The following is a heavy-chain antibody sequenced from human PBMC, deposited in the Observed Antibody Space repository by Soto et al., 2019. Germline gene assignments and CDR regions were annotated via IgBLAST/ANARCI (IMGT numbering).Heavy chain of an antibody. Sequence: GASVKVSCKASGGTFSSYAISWVRQMPGKGLEWMGRIDPSDSYTNYSPSFQGHVTISADKSISTAYLQWSSLKASDTAMYYCARGPAASLFYYYGMDVWGQGNPGHRLL. CDR2: IDPSDSYT. CDR3: ARGPAASLFYYYGMDV. J-gene: IGHJ6*02. D-gene: IGHD2-2*01. CDR1: GGTFSSYA. V-gene: IGHV5-10-1*01.